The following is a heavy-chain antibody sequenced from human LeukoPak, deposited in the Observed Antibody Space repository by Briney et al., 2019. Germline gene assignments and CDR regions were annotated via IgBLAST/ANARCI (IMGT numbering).Heavy chain of an antibody. CDR3: AKAPVVVGNAFDI. CDR2: ISGSGGST. CDR1: GFTFSSYW. J-gene: IGHJ3*02. V-gene: IGHV3-23*01. D-gene: IGHD2-15*01. Sequence: GGSLRLSCAASGFTFSSYWMSWVRQAPGKGLEWVSAISGSGGSTYYADSVKGRFTISRDNSKNTLYLQMNSLRAEDTAVYYCAKAPVVVGNAFDIWGQGTMVTVSS.